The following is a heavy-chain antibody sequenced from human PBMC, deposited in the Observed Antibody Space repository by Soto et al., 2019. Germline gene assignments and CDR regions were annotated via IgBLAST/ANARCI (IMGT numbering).Heavy chain of an antibody. D-gene: IGHD6-13*01. J-gene: IGHJ4*02. Sequence: GGSLRLSCAASGITFNTYWMSWVRQAPGKGLEWVANIKQDGSEKYYVDSVRGRFTISNDNAKNSVYLQMNSLRAEDTAVYYCATGIAAGSFDYWGQGTLVTVSS. CDR1: GITFNTYW. CDR3: ATGIAAGSFDY. CDR2: IKQDGSEK. V-gene: IGHV3-7*03.